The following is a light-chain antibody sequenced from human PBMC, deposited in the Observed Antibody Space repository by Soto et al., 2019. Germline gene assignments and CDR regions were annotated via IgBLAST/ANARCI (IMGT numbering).Light chain of an antibody. J-gene: IGKJ5*01. CDR1: QSVSNNY. CDR2: GAS. V-gene: IGKV3-11*01. CDR3: QQLTDWPPQWT. Sequence: EIVLTQSPGTLSLSPGERATLSCRASQSVSNNYLAWYQQKPGQAPRLLIYGASNRATGIPDRFSGSGSGTDFTLTISSLEPEDFAVYYCQQLTDWPPQWTFGQGTRLEIK.